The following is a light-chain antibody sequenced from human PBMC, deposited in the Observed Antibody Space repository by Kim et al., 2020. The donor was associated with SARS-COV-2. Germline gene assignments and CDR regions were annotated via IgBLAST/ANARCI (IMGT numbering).Light chain of an antibody. CDR2: DVS. CDR1: SSDVGGYNY. CDR3: CSYAGSYTFVV. J-gene: IGLJ2*01. V-gene: IGLV2-11*01. Sequence: QSALTQPRSVSGSPGQSVTISCTGTSSDVGGYNYVSWYQQHPGKAPKLMIYDVSKRPSGVPDRFSGSKSGNTASLTISGLQAEDEADYYCCSYAGSYTFVVFGGGTQLNV.